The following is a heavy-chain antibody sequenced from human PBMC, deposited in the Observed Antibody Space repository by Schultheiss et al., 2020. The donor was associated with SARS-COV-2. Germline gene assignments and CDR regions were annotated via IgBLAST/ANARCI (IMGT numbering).Heavy chain of an antibody. CDR2: ITDTGSST. CDR1: GFSFRIYA. D-gene: IGHD3-10*01. Sequence: GGSLRLSCAASGFSFRIYAMSWVRQAPGKGLEWVSHITDTGSSTYYADSAKGRFSISRDNSKNTLYLQMTRLTADDTAVYYCAKSIELDYWGRGTPVTVSS. J-gene: IGHJ4*01. V-gene: IGHV3-23*01. CDR3: AKSIELDY.